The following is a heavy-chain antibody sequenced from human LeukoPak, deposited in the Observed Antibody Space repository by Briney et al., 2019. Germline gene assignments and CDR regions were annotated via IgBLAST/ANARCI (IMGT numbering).Heavy chain of an antibody. CDR1: RFTFSNYW. Sequence: GGSLRLSCVVSRFTFSNYWMSWVRQAPGKGLEWVSNIKQDGSEKYYVDSVKGRFTISRDNAKNSLYLQMNSLRAEDTAVYYCARFDGYSSSWSFDCWGQGTLVTVSS. D-gene: IGHD6-13*01. CDR3: ARFDGYSSSWSFDC. CDR2: IKQDGSEK. J-gene: IGHJ4*02. V-gene: IGHV3-7*01.